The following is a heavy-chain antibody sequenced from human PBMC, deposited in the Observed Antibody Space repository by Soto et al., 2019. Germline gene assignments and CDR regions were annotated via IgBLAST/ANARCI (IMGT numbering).Heavy chain of an antibody. D-gene: IGHD6-13*01. CDR2: VSSTGST. CDR3: ARDVPAAGTDWFDP. Sequence: SETLSLTCTVSGGSISNYYWSWIRQPAEKRLEWIGRVSSTGSTYYNPSLKSRVTISVDTSKNQFSLNLTSVTAADPAVYYCARDVPAAGTDWFDPWGQGTLVTVSS. V-gene: IGHV4-4*07. J-gene: IGHJ5*02. CDR1: GGSISNYY.